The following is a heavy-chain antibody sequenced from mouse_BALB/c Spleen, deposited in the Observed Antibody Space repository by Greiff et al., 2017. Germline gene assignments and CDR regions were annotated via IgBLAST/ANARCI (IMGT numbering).Heavy chain of an antibody. CDR1: GFTFSSYA. Sequence: EVQVVESGGGLVKPGGSLKLSCAASGFTFSSYAMSWVRQTPEKRLEWVASISSGGSTYYPDSAKGRFTISRDNARNILYLQMSSLRSEDTAMYYCARGRDWFAYWGQGTLVTVSA. CDR2: ISSGGST. CDR3: ARGRDWFAY. J-gene: IGHJ3*01. V-gene: IGHV5-6-5*01.